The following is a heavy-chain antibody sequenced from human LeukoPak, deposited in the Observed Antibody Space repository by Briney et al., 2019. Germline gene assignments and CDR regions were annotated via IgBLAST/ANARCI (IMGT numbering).Heavy chain of an antibody. Sequence: PGGSLRLSCVASGFTFRDYYMSWIRRAPGKGLEWVSYISSSSSYIDYADSVKGRFTISRDNSKNTLYLQMDSLRAEDTALYYCAKGSGINHYHWIDPWGQGTLVTVSS. V-gene: IGHV3-11*05. D-gene: IGHD1-14*01. CDR1: GFTFRDYY. CDR2: ISSSSSYI. CDR3: AKGSGINHYHWIDP. J-gene: IGHJ5*02.